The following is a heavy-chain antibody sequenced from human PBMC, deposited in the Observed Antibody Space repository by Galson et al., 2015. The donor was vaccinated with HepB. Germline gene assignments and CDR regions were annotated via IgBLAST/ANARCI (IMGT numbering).Heavy chain of an antibody. D-gene: IGHD6-19*01. CDR1: GFTFSSYA. CDR3: AKDSPLGIAVAGIDY. V-gene: IGHV3-23*01. Sequence: SLRLSCAASGFTFSSYAMSWVRQAPGKGLEWVSGISGSGGGTYYADSVKGRFTISRDNSKNTLYLQMNSLRAEDTAVYYCAKDSPLGIAVAGIDYWGQGTLVTVSS. J-gene: IGHJ4*02. CDR2: ISGSGGGT.